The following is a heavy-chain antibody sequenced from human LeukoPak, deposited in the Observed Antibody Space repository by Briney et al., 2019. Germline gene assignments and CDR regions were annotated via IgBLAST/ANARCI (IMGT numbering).Heavy chain of an antibody. CDR3: VSFYETY. CDR1: GNYW. V-gene: IGHV3-74*01. J-gene: IGHJ4*02. D-gene: IGHD2/OR15-2a*01. CDR2: INSDGSWT. Sequence: PGGSLRLSCAASGNYWMHWVRQVPGKGLVWDSHINSDGSWTSCADSVKGRFTISKDNAKNTVYLQMNSLRAEDTAVYYCVSFYETYWGRGTLVTVSS.